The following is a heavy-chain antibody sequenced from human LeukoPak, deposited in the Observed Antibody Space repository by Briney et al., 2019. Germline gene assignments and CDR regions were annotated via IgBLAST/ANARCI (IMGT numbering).Heavy chain of an antibody. V-gene: IGHV3-7*01. CDR1: GFTFSSYS. Sequence: PGGSLRLSCAASGFTFSSYSMNWVRQAPGKGLEWVANIKQDGSDKYYVDSVKGRFTISRDNAKNAVYLQMNSLRAEDTAVYYCARGRNIDYWGQGTLVTVSS. CDR3: ARGRNIDY. CDR2: IKQDGSDK. J-gene: IGHJ4*02.